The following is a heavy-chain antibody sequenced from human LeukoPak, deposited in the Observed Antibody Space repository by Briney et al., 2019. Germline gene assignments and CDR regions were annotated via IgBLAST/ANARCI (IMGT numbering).Heavy chain of an antibody. CDR1: GFTFSSYG. CDR3: ARGIVPAATDNWFDP. V-gene: IGHV3-33*01. D-gene: IGHD2-2*01. Sequence: GGSLRLSCAASGFTFSSYGMHWVRQAPGKGLEWVAVIWYDGSNKYYADSVKGRFTISRDNSKNTLYLQMNSLRAEDTAVYYCARGIVPAATDNWFDPWGQGTLVTVSS. CDR2: IWYDGSNK. J-gene: IGHJ5*02.